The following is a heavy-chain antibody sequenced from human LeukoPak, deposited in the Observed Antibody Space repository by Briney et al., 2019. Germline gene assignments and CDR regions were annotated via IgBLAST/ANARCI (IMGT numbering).Heavy chain of an antibody. V-gene: IGHV5-51*01. CDR3: ARHGSSSWYYFDY. D-gene: IGHD6-13*01. J-gene: IGHJ4*02. CDR2: IYPGDSDT. CDR1: GYSFTSYW. Sequence: GESLKISCQGSGYSFTSYWIGWVRQMPGKGLEWMGIIYPGDSDTRYSPSFQSQVTISADKSISTAYLQWSSLKASDTAMYYCARHGSSSWYYFDYWGQGTLVTVSS.